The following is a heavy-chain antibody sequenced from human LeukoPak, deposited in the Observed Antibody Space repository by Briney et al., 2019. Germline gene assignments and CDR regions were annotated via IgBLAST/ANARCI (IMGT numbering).Heavy chain of an antibody. V-gene: IGHV3-23*01. CDR1: GFTFSSYA. CDR3: AKVPRIVVVPAAPGWFDP. Sequence: GGSLRLSCAASGFTFSSYAMSWVRQAPGKGLEWVSAISGSGGNTYYADSAKGRFTISRDNSKNTLYLQMNSLRAEDTAVYYCAKVPRIVVVPAAPGWFDPWGQGTLVTVSS. CDR2: ISGSGGNT. J-gene: IGHJ5*02. D-gene: IGHD2-2*01.